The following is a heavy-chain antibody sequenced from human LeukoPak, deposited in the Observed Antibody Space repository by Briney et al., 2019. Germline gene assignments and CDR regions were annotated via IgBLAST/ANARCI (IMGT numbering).Heavy chain of an antibody. V-gene: IGHV1-69*13. CDR1: GGTFSSYA. Sequence: GASVKVSRKASGGTFSSYAISWVRQAPGQGLEWMGGIIPIFGTANYAQKFQGRVTITADESTSTAYMELSSLRSEDTAVYYCAREGLHYYDSSGYYSFLSYWGQGTLVTVSS. J-gene: IGHJ4*02. D-gene: IGHD3-22*01. CDR3: AREGLHYYDSSGYYSFLSY. CDR2: IIPIFGTA.